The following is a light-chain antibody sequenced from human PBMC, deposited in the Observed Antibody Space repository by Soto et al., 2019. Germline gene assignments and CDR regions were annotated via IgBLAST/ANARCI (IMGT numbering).Light chain of an antibody. J-gene: IGLJ3*02. CDR1: SNDVGGYNL. CDR2: EVN. V-gene: IGLV2-23*02. Sequence: QSALTQPASVSGSPGQSITIFCTGTSNDVGGYNLVSWFQQHPGKGPKLMISEVNKRPSGVSNRFSGSKSANTASLRISGLQAEDEADYYCCSHVGGSSPQWVFGGGTKLTVL. CDR3: CSHVGGSSPQWV.